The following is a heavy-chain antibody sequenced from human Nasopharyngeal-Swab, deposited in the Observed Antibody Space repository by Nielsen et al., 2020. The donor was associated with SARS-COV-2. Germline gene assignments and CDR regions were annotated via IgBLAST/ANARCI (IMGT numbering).Heavy chain of an antibody. J-gene: IGHJ4*02. CDR3: ARANDFWTGFYSYYFDC. D-gene: IGHD3/OR15-3a*01. CDR2: LYYTGST. V-gene: IGHV4-39*07. CDR1: GGSIGTTSYY. Sequence: SETLSLTCTVSGGSIGTTSYYWGWIRQPPGKGLEWIGSLYYTGSTYSNPSLRSRITMSVDTSQNQFSLRLTSVTAADTAIYYCARANDFWTGFYSYYFDCWGQGTLVTVSS.